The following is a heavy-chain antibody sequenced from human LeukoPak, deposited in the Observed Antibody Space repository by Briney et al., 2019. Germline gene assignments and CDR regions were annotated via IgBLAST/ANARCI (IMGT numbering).Heavy chain of an antibody. V-gene: IGHV1-2*04. Sequence: GASVKVSCKASGYTFTGYYMHWVRQAPGQGLEWMGWINPNSGGTNYAQKSQGWVTMTRDTSISTAYMELSRLRSDDTAVYYCARSPSGYCSSTSCSYYYYYYGMDVWGQGTTVTVSS. CDR2: INPNSGGT. J-gene: IGHJ6*02. CDR3: ARSPSGYCSSTSCSYYYYYYGMDV. D-gene: IGHD2-2*01. CDR1: GYTFTGYY.